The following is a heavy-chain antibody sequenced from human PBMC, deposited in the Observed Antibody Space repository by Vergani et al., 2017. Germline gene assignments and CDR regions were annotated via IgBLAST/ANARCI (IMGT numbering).Heavy chain of an antibody. CDR1: GYTFTGYY. V-gene: IGHV1-2*02. CDR2: INPNSGGT. D-gene: IGHD2-2*01. Sequence: QVQLVQSGAEVKKPGASVKVSCKASGYTFTGYYMHWVRQAPGQGLEWMRWINPNSGGTNYAQKVQGRGTMTRDTSISTAYMELSRLRSDDTAVYYCARGKPNQQRKGYCSSTSCWDFDYWGQGTLVTVSS. CDR3: ARGKPNQQRKGYCSSTSCWDFDY. J-gene: IGHJ4*02.